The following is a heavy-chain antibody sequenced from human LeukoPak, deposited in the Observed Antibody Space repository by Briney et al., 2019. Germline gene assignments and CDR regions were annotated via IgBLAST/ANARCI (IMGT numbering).Heavy chain of an antibody. D-gene: IGHD6-25*01. V-gene: IGHV4-59*01. Sequence: SETLSLTCTVSGGSISSYYWSWIRQPPGKGLEWIGYIYYSGSTNYNPSLKSRVTISVDTSKNQFSLKLSSVTAADTAVYYCARGEAAHYYYYGMDVWGQGTTVTVSS. J-gene: IGHJ6*02. CDR1: GGSISSYY. CDR2: IYYSGST. CDR3: ARGEAAHYYYYGMDV.